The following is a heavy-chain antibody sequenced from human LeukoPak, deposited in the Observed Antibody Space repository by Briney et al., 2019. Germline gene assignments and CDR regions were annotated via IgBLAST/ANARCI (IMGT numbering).Heavy chain of an antibody. J-gene: IGHJ5*02. CDR3: ARDGPYDSSGYTNWFDP. CDR2: IYHSGST. CDR1: GGSFSGYY. Sequence: SETLSLTCAVYGGSFSGYYWSWIRQPPGKGLEWIGEIYHSGSTNYNPFLKSRVTISVDKSKNQFSLKLSSVTAADTAVYYCARDGPYDSSGYTNWFDPWGQGTLVTVSS. D-gene: IGHD3-22*01. V-gene: IGHV4-34*01.